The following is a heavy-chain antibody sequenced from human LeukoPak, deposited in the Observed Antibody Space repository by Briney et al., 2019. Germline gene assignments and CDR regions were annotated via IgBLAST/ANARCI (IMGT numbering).Heavy chain of an antibody. J-gene: IGHJ3*02. CDR1: GDSVSSNSAA. CDR2: TCYRSKWYN. Sequence: SQTLSLTCAISGDSVSSNSAAWNWIRQSPSRGLERLGRTCYRSKWYNDYARSVKSRITINPDTSKNQLSLQVNSVTPEDTAVYYCARGGQGDGYSADEAFDIWGQGTMVTVSS. CDR3: ARGGQGDGYSADEAFDI. V-gene: IGHV6-1*01. D-gene: IGHD5-24*01.